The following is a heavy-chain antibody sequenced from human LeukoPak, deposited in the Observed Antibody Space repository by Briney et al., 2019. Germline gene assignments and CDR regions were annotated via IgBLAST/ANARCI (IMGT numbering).Heavy chain of an antibody. V-gene: IGHV3-66*01. J-gene: IGHJ6*02. CDR3: ARMGYSSSWSFYYGMDV. CDR2: IYSGGST. Sequence: GGSLRLSCAASGFTVSSNYMSWVRQAPGKGLGWVSVIYSGGSTYYADSVKGRFTISRDNSKNTLYLQMNSLRAEDTAVYYCARMGYSSSWSFYYGMDVWGQGTTVTVSS. D-gene: IGHD6-13*01. CDR1: GFTVSSNY.